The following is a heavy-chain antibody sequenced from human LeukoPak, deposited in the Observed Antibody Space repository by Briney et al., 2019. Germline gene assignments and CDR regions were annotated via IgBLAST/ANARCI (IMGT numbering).Heavy chain of an antibody. Sequence: ASVKVSCKASGGTFSSYAISWVRQAPGQGLEWMGGIIPIFGTANYAQKFQGRVTITTDESTSTAYMELSSLRSGDTAVYYCARARGDGYNLDYWGQGTLVTVSS. D-gene: IGHD5-24*01. CDR3: ARARGDGYNLDY. J-gene: IGHJ4*02. V-gene: IGHV1-69*05. CDR2: IIPIFGTA. CDR1: GGTFSSYA.